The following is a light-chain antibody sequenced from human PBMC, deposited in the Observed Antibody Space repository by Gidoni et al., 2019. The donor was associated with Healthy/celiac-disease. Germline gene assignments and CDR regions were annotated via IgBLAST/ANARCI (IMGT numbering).Light chain of an antibody. Sequence: QSVLTQPPSASGTPGTRVTISCSGSRANIGSNTVNWYQQLPGTAPKLLIYSNNQRPSGVPDRFSGSKSGTSASLAISGLQSEDEADYYCAAWDDSLNGWVFGGGTKLTVL. J-gene: IGLJ3*02. CDR2: SNN. CDR1: RANIGSNT. V-gene: IGLV1-44*01. CDR3: AAWDDSLNGWV.